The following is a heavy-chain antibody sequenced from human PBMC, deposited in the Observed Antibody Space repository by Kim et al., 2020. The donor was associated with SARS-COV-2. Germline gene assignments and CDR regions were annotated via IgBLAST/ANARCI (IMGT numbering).Heavy chain of an antibody. V-gene: IGHV3-11*05. J-gene: IGHJ4*02. CDR1: GFTFSDYY. CDR3: ARDTLTGTGIDY. Sequence: GGSLRLSCAASGFTFSDYYMSWIRQAPGKGLAWVSYISSSSSYTNYADSVKGRFTISRDNAKNSLYLQMNSLRTEDTAVYYCARDTLTGTGIDYWGQGTLVPDSS. CDR2: ISSSSSYT. D-gene: IGHD1-7*01.